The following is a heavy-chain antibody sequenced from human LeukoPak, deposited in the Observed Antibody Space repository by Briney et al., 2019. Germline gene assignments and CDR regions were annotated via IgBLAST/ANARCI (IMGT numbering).Heavy chain of an antibody. CDR1: GYSFTSYW. V-gene: IGHV5-51*01. D-gene: IGHD3-3*01. J-gene: IGHJ4*02. Sequence: GESLKISCKGSGYSFTSYWIGWVRQMPGKGLEWMGIIYPGDSDTRYSTSFQGQVTISADKSISTAYLQWSSLKASDTAMYYCARASDYDFWGGYYTNWGQGTLVTVSS. CDR3: ARASDYDFWGGYYTN. CDR2: IYPGDSDT.